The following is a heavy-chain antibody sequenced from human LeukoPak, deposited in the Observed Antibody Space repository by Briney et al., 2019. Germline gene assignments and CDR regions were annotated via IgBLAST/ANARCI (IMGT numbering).Heavy chain of an antibody. Sequence: PGGSLRLSCAASGFTFSSYSMNRVRQAPGKGLEWVSYISTSSVHYADSVKGRFTISRDNAKNSLYLQMNSLRGEDTAVYYCARQNGAGYYYYFDSWGQGTLVSVSS. CDR2: ISTSSV. J-gene: IGHJ4*02. D-gene: IGHD3-22*01. CDR3: ARQNGAGYYYYFDS. CDR1: GFTFSSYS. V-gene: IGHV3-48*01.